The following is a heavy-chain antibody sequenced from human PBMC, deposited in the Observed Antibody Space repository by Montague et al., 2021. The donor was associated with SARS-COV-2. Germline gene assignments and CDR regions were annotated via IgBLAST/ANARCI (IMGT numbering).Heavy chain of an antibody. CDR3: ARDPLDYGLWSSGSYYNAYYYYGMDV. J-gene: IGHJ6*02. Sequence: SLRLSCAASGFTFSSYSMNWVRQAPGKGLEWVSSISSSSSYIYYADSVKGRFTISRDNAKNSLYLQMNSLRAEDTAVYYCARDPLDYGLWSSGSYYNAYYYYGMDVWSQGTTVTVSS. CDR1: GFTFSSYS. CDR2: ISSSSSYI. D-gene: IGHD3-10*01. V-gene: IGHV3-21*01.